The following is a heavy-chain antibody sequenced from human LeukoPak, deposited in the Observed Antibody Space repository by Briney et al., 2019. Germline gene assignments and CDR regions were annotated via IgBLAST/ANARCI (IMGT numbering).Heavy chain of an antibody. Sequence: SETLSLTCTVSGGSISSYYWSWIRQPPGKGLEWIGYIYYSGSTNYNPSLKSRVTISVDTSKNQFSLKLSSVTAADTAVYYCARRSSGWHEVFDYWGQGTLVTVSS. V-gene: IGHV4-59*08. CDR1: GGSISSYY. J-gene: IGHJ4*02. D-gene: IGHD6-19*01. CDR2: IYYSGST. CDR3: ARRSSGWHEVFDY.